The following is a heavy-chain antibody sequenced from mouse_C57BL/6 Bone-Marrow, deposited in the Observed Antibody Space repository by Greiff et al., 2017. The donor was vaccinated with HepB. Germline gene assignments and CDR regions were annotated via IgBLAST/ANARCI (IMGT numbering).Heavy chain of an antibody. CDR3: ARAGYYGTPYYYAMVY. Sequence: VQLQQPGAELVKPGASVKMSCKASGYTFTSYWITWVKQRPGQGLEWIGDIYPGSGSTNYNEKFKSKATLTVDTSSSTAYMQLSSLTSEDSAVYYCARAGYYGTPYYYAMVYWGQGTSVTVSS. V-gene: IGHV1-55*01. J-gene: IGHJ4*01. CDR2: IYPGSGST. CDR1: GYTFTSYW. D-gene: IGHD1-1*01.